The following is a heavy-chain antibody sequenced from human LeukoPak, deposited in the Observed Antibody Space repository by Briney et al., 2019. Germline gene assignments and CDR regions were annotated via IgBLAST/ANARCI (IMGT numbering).Heavy chain of an antibody. CDR3: AKEYCSSTSCYFHYFDY. CDR2: ISGSGGST. J-gene: IGHJ4*02. Sequence: GGSLRLSCAASGFTFSSYAMSWVRQAPGKGLEWVSAISGSGGSTYYADSVEGRFTISRDNSKNTLYLQMNSLRAEDTAVYYCAKEYCSSTSCYFHYFDYWGQGTLVTVSS. D-gene: IGHD2-2*01. CDR1: GFTFSSYA. V-gene: IGHV3-23*01.